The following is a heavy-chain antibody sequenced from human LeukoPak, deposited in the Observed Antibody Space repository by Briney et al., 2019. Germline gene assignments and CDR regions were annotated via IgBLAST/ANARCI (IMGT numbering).Heavy chain of an antibody. CDR1: GGSISSYY. CDR3: ARYPTYGDYFDY. J-gene: IGHJ4*02. D-gene: IGHD4-17*01. Sequence: SETLSLTCTVSGGSISSYYWSWIRQPPGKGLEWIGYIYYSGSTYYNPSLKSRVTISVDTSKNQFSLKLSSVTAADTAVYYCARYPTYGDYFDYWGQGTLVTVSS. V-gene: IGHV4-59*12. CDR2: IYYSGST.